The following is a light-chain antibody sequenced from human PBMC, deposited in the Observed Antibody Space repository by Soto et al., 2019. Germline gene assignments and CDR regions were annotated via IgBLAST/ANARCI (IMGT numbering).Light chain of an antibody. CDR2: AAS. CDR1: QSVSSN. V-gene: IGKV3-15*01. CDR3: QQYNNWPPIT. J-gene: IGKJ5*01. Sequence: ILMTQSPSTLSVSPGERATLSWRASQSVSSNLGWYQKNPGQGQRLLTYAASTRATATPARFSGSGSGTELTLTISSLHPEDFAVYYCQQYNNWPPITFGQGTRLEIK.